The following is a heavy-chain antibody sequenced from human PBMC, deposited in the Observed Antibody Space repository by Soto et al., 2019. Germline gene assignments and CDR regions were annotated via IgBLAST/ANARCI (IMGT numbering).Heavy chain of an antibody. J-gene: IGHJ6*03. CDR2: INYNGNT. D-gene: IGHD3-22*01. CDR3: AGGGSIVVATRRLMDV. Sequence: SETLSLTCTVSGATISSHYWSWIRQAPGKGLEWIANINYNGNTNYNPSLKSRVTISVDTSKNQFSLTVISVTAADTAVYYCAGGGSIVVATRRLMDVWGRGTTVTVSS. V-gene: IGHV4-59*08. CDR1: GATISSHY.